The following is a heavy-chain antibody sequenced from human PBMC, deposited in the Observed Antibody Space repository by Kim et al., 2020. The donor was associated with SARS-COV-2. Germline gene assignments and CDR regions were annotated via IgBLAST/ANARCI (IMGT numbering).Heavy chain of an antibody. CDR2: INSDGSST. J-gene: IGHJ4*02. D-gene: IGHD3-22*01. CDR3: ARDGYDSSGYPMYYFDY. CDR1: GFTFSSYW. V-gene: IGHV3-74*01. Sequence: GGSLTLSCAASGFTFSSYWMHWVRQAPGKGLVWVSRINSDGSSTSYADSVKGRFTISRDNAKNTLYLQMNSLRAEDTAVYYCARDGYDSSGYPMYYFDYWGQGTLVTVSS.